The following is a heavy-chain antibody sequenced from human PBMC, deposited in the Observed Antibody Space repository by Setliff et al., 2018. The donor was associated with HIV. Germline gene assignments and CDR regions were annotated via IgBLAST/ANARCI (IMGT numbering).Heavy chain of an antibody. Sequence: PSETLSLTCAVYGGSFSGYYWSWIRQPPGKGLEWIGEINHSGSTNYNPSLKSRVTISVDTSKNQFSLKLSSVTAADTAVYYCARVLSITIIRGPNWFDPWGQGTLVTVSS. CDR3: ARVLSITIIRGPNWFDP. CDR2: INHSGST. D-gene: IGHD3-10*01. V-gene: IGHV4-34*01. CDR1: GGSFSGYY. J-gene: IGHJ5*02.